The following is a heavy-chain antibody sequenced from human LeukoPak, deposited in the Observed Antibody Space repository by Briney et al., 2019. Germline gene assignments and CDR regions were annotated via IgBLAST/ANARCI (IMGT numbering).Heavy chain of an antibody. Sequence: GGSLRLSCAASGFTFSSYAMHWVRQVPGKGLEWVAVISYDGSNKYYADSVKGRFTISRDNSKNTLYLQMNSLRAEDTAVYYCARDTGEVYFDYWGQGTLVTVSS. D-gene: IGHD2-8*02. CDR2: ISYDGSNK. V-gene: IGHV3-30-3*01. CDR1: GFTFSSYA. J-gene: IGHJ4*02. CDR3: ARDTGEVYFDY.